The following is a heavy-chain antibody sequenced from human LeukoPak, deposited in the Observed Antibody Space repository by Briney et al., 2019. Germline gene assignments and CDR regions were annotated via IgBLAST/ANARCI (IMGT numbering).Heavy chain of an antibody. Sequence: NPGGSLRLSCAASGFTFSGYSMNWVRQAPGKGLEWVPSISSSSTYIYYADSVKGRFTISRDNAKNSLYLQMNSLRAEDTAVYYCARGSYGSGSYHYYYYGMDVWGQGTTVTVSS. CDR1: GFTFSGYS. CDR2: ISSSSTYI. CDR3: ARGSYGSGSYHYYYYGMDV. D-gene: IGHD3-10*01. V-gene: IGHV3-21*01. J-gene: IGHJ6*02.